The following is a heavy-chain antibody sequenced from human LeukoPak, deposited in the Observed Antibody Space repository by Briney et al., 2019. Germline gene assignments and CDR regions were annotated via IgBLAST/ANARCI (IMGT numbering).Heavy chain of an antibody. CDR1: GGSTSIYH. D-gene: IGHD5-24*01. CDR2: TSYSGST. J-gene: IGHJ3*02. V-gene: IGHV4-59*01. CDR3: ARHVTISGPYDASDI. Sequence: PSETLSLTCTVTGGSTSIYHWSWIRQPPGKGLECIGYTSYSGSTDYSPSLKSRVTISLDTSKNQFSLRLTSVTAADTAVYYCARHVTISGPYDASDIWGQGTMVTVSP.